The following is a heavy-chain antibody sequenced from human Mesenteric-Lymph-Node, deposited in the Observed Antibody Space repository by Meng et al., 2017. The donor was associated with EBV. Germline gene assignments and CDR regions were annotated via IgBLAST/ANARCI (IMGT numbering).Heavy chain of an antibody. CDR1: GGSFSGYY. J-gene: IGHJ4*02. V-gene: IGHV4-34*01. CDR2: INHSGST. CDR3: ARRGKVGAGY. Sequence: QVQLQQWGAGLLKSSETLSLTCAVYGGSFSGYYWSWIRQPPGKGLEWIGEINHSGSTNYNPSLKSRVTISVDTSKNQFSLKLSSVTAADTAVYYCARRGKVGAGYWGQGTLVTVSS. D-gene: IGHD1-26*01.